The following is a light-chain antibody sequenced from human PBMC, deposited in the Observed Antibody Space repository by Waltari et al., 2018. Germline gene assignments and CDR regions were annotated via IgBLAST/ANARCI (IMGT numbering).Light chain of an antibody. CDR1: QSVLYSSNNKNY. Sequence: DIVMTQSPDSLAVSLGARATINFKSSQSVLYSSNNKNYLAWYQQKPGQPPKLLISWASTRESGVPDRFSGSGSGTDFTLTISSLQAEDVAVYYCQQYYSIPYTFGQGTKLEIK. CDR2: WAS. V-gene: IGKV4-1*01. J-gene: IGKJ2*01. CDR3: QQYYSIPYT.